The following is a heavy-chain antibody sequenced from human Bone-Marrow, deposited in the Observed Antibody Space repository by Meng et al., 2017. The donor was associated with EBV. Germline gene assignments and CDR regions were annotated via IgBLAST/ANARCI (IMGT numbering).Heavy chain of an antibody. Sequence: DGAPARVRPSGPLPHHCPVFCCYHRSCCSNGGWIRQPPGKVVGGIGGFYLRGITHYNPSLKSRGPISVDTSKNQFSLKLISGTAADTAVYYCGRPGGGGRVTYYFDYWGQGTLVTVSS. CDR3: GRPGGGGRVTYYFDY. V-gene: IGHV4-39*01. CDR2: FYLRGIT. D-gene: IGHD3-16*01. CDR1: CCYHRSCCSN. J-gene: IGHJ4*02.